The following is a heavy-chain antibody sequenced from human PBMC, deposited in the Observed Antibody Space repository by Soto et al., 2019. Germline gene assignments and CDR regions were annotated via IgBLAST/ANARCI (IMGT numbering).Heavy chain of an antibody. Sequence: EVQLVESGGGLVKPGGSLKLSCAASGFTFSNAWMNWVRQAPGKGLEWVGRIKSKPNGGTTDYATPVKGRFIISRDDSKTTVSLQMNSLKTEDTAVYYCTTDLPSANDDYWGQGTLVTVSS. V-gene: IGHV3-15*07. J-gene: IGHJ4*02. CDR2: IKSKPNGGTT. CDR3: TTDLPSANDDY. D-gene: IGHD1-1*01. CDR1: GFTFSNAW.